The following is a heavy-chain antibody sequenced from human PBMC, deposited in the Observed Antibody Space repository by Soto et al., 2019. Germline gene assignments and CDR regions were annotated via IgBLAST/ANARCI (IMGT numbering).Heavy chain of an antibody. D-gene: IGHD6-6*01. CDR3: ARGGSSSSGYYGMDV. Sequence: GGSLRLSCAASGFTFSDYYMSWIRQAPGKGLEWVSYISSSSSYTNYADSVKGRFTISRDNAKNSLYLQMNSLRAEDTAVYYCARGGSSSSGYYGMDVWGQGTTVTVSS. J-gene: IGHJ6*02. V-gene: IGHV3-11*06. CDR1: GFTFSDYY. CDR2: ISSSSSYT.